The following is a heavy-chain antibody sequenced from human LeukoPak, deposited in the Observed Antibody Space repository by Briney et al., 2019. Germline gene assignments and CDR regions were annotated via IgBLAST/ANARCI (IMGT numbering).Heavy chain of an antibody. J-gene: IGHJ4*02. CDR3: AREGEMATILYDFDY. V-gene: IGHV3-21*01. Sequence: PGRSLRLSCAVSGFTFSSYSMNWVRQAAGNVLEWVSSISSSSSYIYYADSVKGRFTISRDNAKNSLYLQMNSLRAEDTAVYYCAREGEMATILYDFDYWGQGTLVT. CDR2: ISSSSSYI. D-gene: IGHD5-24*01. CDR1: GFTFSSYS.